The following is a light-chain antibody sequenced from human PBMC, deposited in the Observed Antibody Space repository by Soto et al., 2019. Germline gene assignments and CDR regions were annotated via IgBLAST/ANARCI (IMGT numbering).Light chain of an antibody. Sequence: QMTQSPSSLSASVGDRITITCRASQSISSSLSWYQQKPGKAPRLLIYTASSLQSGVPSRFSGSGSGTDFTLTISSLQPEDFATYYCQQSYLTPRTFGQGTKVDIK. V-gene: IGKV1-39*01. CDR3: QQSYLTPRT. CDR2: TAS. J-gene: IGKJ1*01. CDR1: QSISSS.